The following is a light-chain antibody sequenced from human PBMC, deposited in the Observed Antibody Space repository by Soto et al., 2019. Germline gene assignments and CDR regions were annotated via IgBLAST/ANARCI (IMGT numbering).Light chain of an antibody. CDR2: EVI. V-gene: IGLV2-8*01. J-gene: IGLJ2*01. Sequence: QSALTQPPSASGSPGQSVTISCTGTSSDVGGYYYVSWYQHHPGKAPKLIIYEVIKRPSGVPDRFSGSKSDNTASLTVSGLRAEDEADYYCTSYAGSNKVVFGGGTKLTVL. CDR1: SSDVGGYYY. CDR3: TSYAGSNKVV.